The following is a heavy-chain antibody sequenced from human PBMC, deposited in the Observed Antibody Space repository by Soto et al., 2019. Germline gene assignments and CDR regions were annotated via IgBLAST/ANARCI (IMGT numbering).Heavy chain of an antibody. CDR3: AREGGSGSYRYYGMDV. J-gene: IGHJ6*02. D-gene: IGHD3-10*01. V-gene: IGHV1-69*12. CDR1: GGTFSSYA. CDR2: IIPIFGTA. Sequence: QVQLVQSGAEVKKPGSSVKVSCKASGGTFSSYAISWVRQAPGQGLEWMGGIIPIFGTANYAQKFQGRVTITADESTSTAYMELSSRRSEDTAVYYCAREGGSGSYRYYGMDVWGQGPTVTVSS.